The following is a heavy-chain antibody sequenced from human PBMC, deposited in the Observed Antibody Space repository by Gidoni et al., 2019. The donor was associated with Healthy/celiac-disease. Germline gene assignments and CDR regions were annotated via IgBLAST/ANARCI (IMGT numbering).Heavy chain of an antibody. CDR3: ARETPYSSGWYGVDY. V-gene: IGHV1-69*06. CDR1: GGTFSSYA. D-gene: IGHD6-19*01. CDR2: ISPIFGTA. J-gene: IGHJ4*02. Sequence: QVQLVQSGAEVKKPGSSVKVSCKASGGTFSSYAISWVRQAPGQGLEWMGGISPIFGTANYAQKFQGRVTITADKSTSTAYMELSSLRSEDTAVYYCARETPYSSGWYGVDYWGQGTLVTVSS.